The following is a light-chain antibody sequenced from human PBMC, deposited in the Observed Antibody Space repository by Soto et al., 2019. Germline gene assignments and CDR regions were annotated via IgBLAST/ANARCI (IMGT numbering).Light chain of an antibody. CDR2: WAS. CDR1: QSVLYSSNNKNY. J-gene: IGKJ1*01. CDR3: QQYCSSPWT. V-gene: IGKV4-1*01. Sequence: DIVMTQSPDSLAVSLGERATIDCKSSQSVLYSSNNKNYLAWYQQKPGQPPKLLISWASTRESGVPDRFSGSGSGTDFTLTISSLQAEDVPVYYCQQYCSSPWTFGQGTKVEIK.